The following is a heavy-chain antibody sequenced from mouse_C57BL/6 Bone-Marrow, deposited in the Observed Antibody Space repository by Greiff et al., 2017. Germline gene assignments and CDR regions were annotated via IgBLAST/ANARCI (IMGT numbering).Heavy chain of an antibody. CDR2: IYPSDSET. D-gene: IGHD4-1*01. Sequence: QVQLQQPGAELVRPGSSVKLSCKASGYTFTSYWMDWVKQRPGQGLEWIGNIYPSDSETHYNQKFKDKATLTVDKSSSTAYMQLSSLTSEDSAVYYCARSGELAPDYWGRGTTLTVSS. CDR1: GYTFTSYW. CDR3: ARSGELAPDY. J-gene: IGHJ2*01. V-gene: IGHV1-61*01.